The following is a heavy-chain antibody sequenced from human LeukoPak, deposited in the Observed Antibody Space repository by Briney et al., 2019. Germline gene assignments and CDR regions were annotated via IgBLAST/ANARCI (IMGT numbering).Heavy chain of an antibody. V-gene: IGHV1-18*01. CDR1: GYTLRSYG. CDR3: ARGPIIDIVIVPAADDYYYMDV. J-gene: IGHJ6*03. D-gene: IGHD2-2*01. CDR2: ISAYNGNT. Sequence: ASVKVSCKASGYTLRSYGITWVQQAPGQGLESMGWISAYNGNTKYPQKLQGRVTMTTDTSTSTAYMELRRLRSDDTAVYYCARGPIIDIVIVPAADDYYYMDVWGKGTTVTVSS.